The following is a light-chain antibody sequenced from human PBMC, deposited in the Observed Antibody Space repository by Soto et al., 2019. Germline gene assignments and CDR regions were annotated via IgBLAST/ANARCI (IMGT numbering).Light chain of an antibody. V-gene: IGLV2-8*01. CDR3: SSYAGSNLWV. Sequence: QSALTQSPSASGSPGQSVTISCTGTSSDVGNYKYVSWYQQHQGKAPKLMIYEVSKRPSGVPDRFSGSKSGNTASLTVSGPQVEDEADYYCSSYAGSNLWVFGGGTKVTVL. CDR2: EVS. J-gene: IGLJ3*02. CDR1: SSDVGNYKY.